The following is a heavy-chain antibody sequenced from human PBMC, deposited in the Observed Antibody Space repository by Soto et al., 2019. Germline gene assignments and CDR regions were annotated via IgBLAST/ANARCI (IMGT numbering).Heavy chain of an antibody. CDR3: ARDLGYFDWLLPEA. J-gene: IGHJ5*02. D-gene: IGHD3-9*01. CDR2: ISSSSSTI. Sequence: GGSLRLSCAASGFTFSSYSMNWVRQAPGKGLEWVSYISSSSSTIYYADSVKGRFTISRDNAKNSLYLQMNSLRAEDTAVYYCARDLGYFDWLLPEAWGQGTLVTVSS. CDR1: GFTFSSYS. V-gene: IGHV3-48*01.